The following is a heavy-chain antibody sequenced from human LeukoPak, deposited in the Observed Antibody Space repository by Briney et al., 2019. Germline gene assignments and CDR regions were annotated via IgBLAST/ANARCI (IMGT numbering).Heavy chain of an antibody. CDR3: AKDLLGDSF. Sequence: GGSLRLSCAASGFTFSIYGLSWVRQAPGKALEWVSSIGGSSGSTYYADSVKGRFTVSRDNSKNTLYLQMNYLRAEDTAVYYCAKDLLGDSFWGQGTLVTVSS. CDR1: GFTFSIYG. V-gene: IGHV3-23*01. CDR2: IGGSSGST. D-gene: IGHD2-21*02. J-gene: IGHJ4*02.